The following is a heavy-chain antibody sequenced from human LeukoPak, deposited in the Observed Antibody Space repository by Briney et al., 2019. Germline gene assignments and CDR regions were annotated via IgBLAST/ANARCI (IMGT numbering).Heavy chain of an antibody. D-gene: IGHD1-26*01. CDR2: IWYDGSNK. Sequence: GRSLRLSYAASGFTFSSYGMHWVRQAPGKGLEWVAVIWYDGSNKYYADSVKGRFTISRDNSKNTLYLQMNSLRAEDTAVYYCARDAGDSGSYYVVPDYWGQGTLVTVSS. CDR3: ARDAGDSGSYYVVPDY. CDR1: GFTFSSYG. V-gene: IGHV3-33*01. J-gene: IGHJ4*02.